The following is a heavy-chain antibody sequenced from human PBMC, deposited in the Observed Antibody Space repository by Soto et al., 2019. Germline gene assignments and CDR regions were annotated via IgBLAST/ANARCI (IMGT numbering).Heavy chain of an antibody. CDR2: LYTSGSN. D-gene: IGHD2-21*02. J-gene: IGHJ4*02. Sequence: PSETLSLTCTVSGGSISSYYWSWIRQPPGKGLEWIGYLYTSGSNAYNPSLKSRLTLSVDTSKSQFSPKLSSVTAADTAVYYRARRRGDYYFDYWGQGTLVTV. V-gene: IGHV4-4*08. CDR3: ARRRGDYYFDY. CDR1: GGSISSYY.